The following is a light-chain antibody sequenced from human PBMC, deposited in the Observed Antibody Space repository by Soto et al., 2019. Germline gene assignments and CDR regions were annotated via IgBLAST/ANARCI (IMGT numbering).Light chain of an antibody. J-gene: IGLJ2*01. V-gene: IGLV2-14*01. CDR1: SSDAGGYNY. CDR2: EVS. Sequence: QSALTQSASVSGSPGQSITISCTGTSSDAGGYNYVSWYQQYPGKAPKLMIYEVSNRPSGVSNRFSGSKSGNTASLTISGLQAEDEADYYCSSHTSSNTHVVFGGGTKVTVL. CDR3: SSHTSSNTHVV.